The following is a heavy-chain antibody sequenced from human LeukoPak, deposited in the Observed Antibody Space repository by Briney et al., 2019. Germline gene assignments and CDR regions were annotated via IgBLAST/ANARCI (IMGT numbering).Heavy chain of an antibody. CDR3: AREAERRIVN. CDR1: GFSISSSYY. J-gene: IGHJ4*02. D-gene: IGHD1-1*01. Sequence: SETLSLTCVVSGFSISSSYYWGWIRQPPGRGLEWIVNSHPSGTTFYNSSLKSRVAMSIDTSKNQLSLKLVSVTAADTAVYYCAREAERRIVNWGQGTLVTVSS. CDR2: SHPSGTT. V-gene: IGHV4-38-2*02.